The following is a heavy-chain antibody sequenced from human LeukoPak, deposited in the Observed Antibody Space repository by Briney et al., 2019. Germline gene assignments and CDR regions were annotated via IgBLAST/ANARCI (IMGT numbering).Heavy chain of an antibody. CDR1: GGSISNYY. Sequence: SETLSLTCTVSGGSISNYYWSWIRQPPGKGLEWIGYIYYSGSTNYNPSLKSRVTISVDTSKNQFSLKLSSVTAADTAVYYCARGLNYYDSSGLGYWGQGTLVTVSS. J-gene: IGHJ4*02. CDR2: IYYSGST. D-gene: IGHD3-22*01. V-gene: IGHV4-59*12. CDR3: ARGLNYYDSSGLGY.